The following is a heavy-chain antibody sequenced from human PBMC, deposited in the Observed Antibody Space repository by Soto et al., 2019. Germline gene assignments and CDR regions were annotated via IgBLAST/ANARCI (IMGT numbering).Heavy chain of an antibody. J-gene: IGHJ5*01. D-gene: IGHD3-22*01. CDR3: STRAYDTNGYYRFDP. Sequence: QVQLQQWGAGLLKPSETLSLTCAVYGGSFSGHSWTWIRQSPGKGLEWIGDINHSGRVNYSPSLKRRVTLSLDTAKHQFSLTLSAVTAADTAMYYCSTRAYDTNGYYRFDPWGQGTLVTVSS. CDR2: INHSGRV. V-gene: IGHV4-34*01. CDR1: GGSFSGHS.